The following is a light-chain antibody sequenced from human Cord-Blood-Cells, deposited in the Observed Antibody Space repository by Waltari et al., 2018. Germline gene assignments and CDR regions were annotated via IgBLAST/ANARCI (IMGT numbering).Light chain of an antibody. CDR2: KAS. CDR3: QQYNSYSYT. J-gene: IGKJ2*01. Sequence: DIQMTQSPSPLPASVGDRVTIPCRANQSISSWLDWYQQKPGKAPKLLCYKASSLERGVPSRFSGSGSGTEFTRTISSLQPDDFATYYCQQYNSYSYTFGQGTKLEIK. CDR1: QSISSW. V-gene: IGKV1-5*03.